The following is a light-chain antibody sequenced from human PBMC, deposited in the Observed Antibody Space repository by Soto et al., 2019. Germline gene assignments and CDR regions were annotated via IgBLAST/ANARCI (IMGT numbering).Light chain of an antibody. CDR3: KQYGSSPIT. V-gene: IGKV3-20*01. CDR2: GAS. CDR1: RSVSSSY. Sequence: EIVLTQSPGTLSLSPGERATLSCRASRSVSSSYLAWYQQKPGQAPRLLIYGASSRATGIPDRFSGSGSGTDFTLTIRRLEPEDFAVYYCKQYGSSPITFGQGTRLEIK. J-gene: IGKJ5*01.